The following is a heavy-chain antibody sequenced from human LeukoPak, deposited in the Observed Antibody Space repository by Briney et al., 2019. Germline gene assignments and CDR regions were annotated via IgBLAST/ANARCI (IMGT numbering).Heavy chain of an antibody. CDR1: GYIFSNYG. Sequence: ASVKVSCKASGYIFSNYGITWVRQAPGHGLEWMGWISGHSGNTNYAQKFQDRATMSTDTSTSTAYMELRSLRFDDTAVYYCARDLFVGPVAGPTTFDFWGQGTLVTVSS. CDR3: ARDLFVGPVAGPTTFDF. V-gene: IGHV1-18*01. D-gene: IGHD6-19*01. CDR2: ISGHSGNT. J-gene: IGHJ4*02.